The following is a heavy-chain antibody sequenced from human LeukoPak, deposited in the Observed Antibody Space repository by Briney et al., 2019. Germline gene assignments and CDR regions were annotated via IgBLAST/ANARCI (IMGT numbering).Heavy chain of an antibody. CDR3: ARISSSWSSCDY. CDR2: INAGNGDT. Sequence: ASVKVSCKASGYTFTHYALHWVRQAPGQRLEWMGWINAGNGDTKCSQKFEARVTMTRDTSATTVYMELSSLRSEDTAVYYCARISSSWSSCDYWGQGTLVTVSS. J-gene: IGHJ4*02. V-gene: IGHV1-3*01. CDR1: GYTFTHYA. D-gene: IGHD6-13*01.